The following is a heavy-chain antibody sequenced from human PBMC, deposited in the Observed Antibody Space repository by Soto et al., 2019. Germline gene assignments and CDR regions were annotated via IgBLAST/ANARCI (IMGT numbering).Heavy chain of an antibody. D-gene: IGHD6-13*01. CDR3: ARYRISGSWSKYDY. CDR2: IYYNGST. Sequence: SETLSLTFSDSGPTISSASHYWSWIRHHPGKGLEWVGNIYYNGSTYYSPSLKSRVTVWFDTSKNQFSLRLTSVTAADTAVYYCARYRISGSWSKYDYWGQGTRVTVSA. J-gene: IGHJ4*02. V-gene: IGHV4-31*03. CDR1: GPTISSASHY.